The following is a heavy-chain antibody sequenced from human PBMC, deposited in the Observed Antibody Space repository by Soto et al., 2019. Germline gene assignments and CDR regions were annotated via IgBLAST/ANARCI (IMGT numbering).Heavy chain of an antibody. CDR2: INHSGST. CDR3: ARGGEISYYYYGMDV. CDR1: GGSFSGYY. V-gene: IGHV4-34*01. D-gene: IGHD4-17*01. J-gene: IGHJ6*02. Sequence: SETLSLTCAVYGGSFSGYYWSWIRQPPGKGLEWIGEINHSGSTNYNPSLKSRVTISVDTSKNQFSLKLSSVTAADTAVYYCARGGEISYYYYGMDVWGQGTTVTVSS.